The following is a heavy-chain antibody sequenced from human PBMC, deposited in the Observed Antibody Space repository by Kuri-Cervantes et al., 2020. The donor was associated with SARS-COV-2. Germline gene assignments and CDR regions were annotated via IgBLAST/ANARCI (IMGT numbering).Heavy chain of an antibody. CDR1: GFAFSSYA. D-gene: IGHD4-23*01. J-gene: IGHJ4*02. V-gene: IGHV3-23*01. CDR3: AKAPRPHWDGGNSGDY. CDR2: ISGSGGST. Sequence: GGSLRLSCAASGFAFSSYAMSWVRQAPGKGLEWVSAISGSGGSTYYADSEKGRFTISRENSKNTLYLQMNSLRAEDTAVYYCAKAPRPHWDGGNSGDYWGQGTLVTVSS.